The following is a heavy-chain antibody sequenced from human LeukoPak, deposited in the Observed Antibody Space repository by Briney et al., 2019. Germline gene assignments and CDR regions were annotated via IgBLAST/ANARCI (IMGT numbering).Heavy chain of an antibody. CDR1: DGSIHSSTYY. CDR2: VYYSGST. CDR3: ARLVATTGANWIDP. Sequence: PSETLSLSCNVSDGSIHSSTYYWGWIRQPPGKGLEWIGSVYYSGSTYYNPSLKSRVSISVGTSKNHFSLRLSSVTAADAAVYYCARLVATTGANWIDPWGQGTLVIVSS. D-gene: IGHD1-1*01. J-gene: IGHJ5*02. V-gene: IGHV4-39*07.